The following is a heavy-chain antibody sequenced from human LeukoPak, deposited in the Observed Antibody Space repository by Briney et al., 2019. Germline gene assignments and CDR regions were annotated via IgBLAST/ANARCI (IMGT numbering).Heavy chain of an antibody. V-gene: IGHV1-46*01. D-gene: IGHD3-16*02. CDR2: INPSGGST. Sequence: ASVKVSCKASGYTFTSYYMHRVRQAPGQGLEWMGIINPSGGSTSYAQKFQGRVTMTRDTSTSTVYMELSSLRSEDTAVYYCARDLGDYVWGSYRYPGYWGQGTLVTVSS. J-gene: IGHJ4*02. CDR3: ARDLGDYVWGSYRYPGY. CDR1: GYTFTSYY.